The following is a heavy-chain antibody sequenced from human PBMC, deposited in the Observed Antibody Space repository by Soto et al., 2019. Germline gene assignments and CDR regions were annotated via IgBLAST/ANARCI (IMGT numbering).Heavy chain of an antibody. V-gene: IGHV3-74*01. CDR1: GFTFSGYW. J-gene: IGHJ6*02. D-gene: IGHD2-15*01. Sequence: ESQVVESGGVVVQPGGSLRLSCAGSGFTFSGYWMHWVRQSPGKVLVWVSRINSDGTTTAYADSVKGRFTISRDNSKNTLYLQMSSLRAEDTAVYYCTHCSGESCHGGYFGMDVWGQGTTVTVSS. CDR3: THCSGESCHGGYFGMDV. CDR2: INSDGTTT.